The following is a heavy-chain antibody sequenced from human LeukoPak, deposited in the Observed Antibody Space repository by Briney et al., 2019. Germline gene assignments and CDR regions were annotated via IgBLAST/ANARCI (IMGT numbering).Heavy chain of an antibody. Sequence: PGGSLRLSCSASGFDISAYGMNWVRQAPGKGLEWVTFISFNEEDKDYADSVRGRFTISRDNSKSTLSLQMNSLRAEDTAIYYCATYRQVLLPFESWGQGTLVTVSS. J-gene: IGHJ4*02. V-gene: IGHV3-30*12. CDR2: ISFNEEDK. CDR1: GFDISAYG. CDR3: ATYRQVLLPFES. D-gene: IGHD2/OR15-2a*01.